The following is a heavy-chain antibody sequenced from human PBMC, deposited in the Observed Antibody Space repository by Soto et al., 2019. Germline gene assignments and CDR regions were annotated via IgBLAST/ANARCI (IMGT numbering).Heavy chain of an antibody. CDR3: ARENIAAAFDI. D-gene: IGHD5-12*01. V-gene: IGHV4-59*01. J-gene: IGHJ3*02. CDR1: GGSISSYY. Sequence: SETLSLTCTVSGGSISSYYWSWIRQPPGKGLEWIGYIYYSGSTNYNPSLKSRVTISVDTSKNQFSLKLSSVTAADTAVYYCARENIAAAFDIWGQGTMVTVSS. CDR2: IYYSGST.